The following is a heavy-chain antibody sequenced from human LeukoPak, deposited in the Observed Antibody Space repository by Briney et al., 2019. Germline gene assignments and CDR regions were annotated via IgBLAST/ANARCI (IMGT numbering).Heavy chain of an antibody. CDR2: VVDRGGRGGGGRTT. D-gene: IGHD1-14*01. CDR3: ARTDSNRAFDG. CDR1: GFTFSSNY. J-gene: IGHJ3*01. Sequence: GGSLRLSCAASGFTFSSNYMSWVRQAPRKGLEGVSVVDRGGRGGGGRTTHYAAFVERRFAISRHNSKNTLFLQMNSLRAEDTAVYYCARTDSNRAFDGWGQGPMGTVS. V-gene: IGHV3/OR16-9*01.